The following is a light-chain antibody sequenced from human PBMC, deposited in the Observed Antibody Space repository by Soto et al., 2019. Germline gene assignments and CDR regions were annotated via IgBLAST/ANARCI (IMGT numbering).Light chain of an antibody. CDR3: QQYDSYRT. V-gene: IGKV1-5*01. J-gene: IGKJ1*01. CDR2: DVS. Sequence: DIQMTQSPSSLSASVGDRVTITCRASQSISSYLNWYQQKPGKAPKLLLYDVSNLESGVPSRFSGSGSGTEFTLTISSLQSDDFATYFCQQYDSYRTFGQGTKVDIK. CDR1: QSISSY.